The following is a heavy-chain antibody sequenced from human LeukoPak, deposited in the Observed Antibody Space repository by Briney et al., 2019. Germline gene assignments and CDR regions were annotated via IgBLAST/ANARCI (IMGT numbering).Heavy chain of an antibody. CDR3: ASTTVTGLDY. J-gene: IGHJ4*02. Sequence: PGGSLRLSCAASGFTFTKPWMSWVRHAPGEGLEWVSPISGSGGGTYYADSVKGRFTISRDNSKNTLYLQMNSLRAEDTAVYYCASTTVTGLDYWGQGTLVTVPS. CDR2: ISGSGGGT. D-gene: IGHD4-17*01. V-gene: IGHV3-23*01. CDR1: GFTFTKPW.